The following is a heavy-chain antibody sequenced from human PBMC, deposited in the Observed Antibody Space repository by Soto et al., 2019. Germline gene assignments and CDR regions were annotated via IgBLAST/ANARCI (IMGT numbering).Heavy chain of an antibody. V-gene: IGHV3-21*01. CDR3: ARAVIAVAGAYYYYGMDV. CDR2: ISSSSSYI. Sequence: GGSLRLSCAASGFTFSSYSMNWVRQAPGKGLEWVSSISSSSSYIYYADSVKGRFTISRDNAKNSLYLQMNSLRAEDTAVYYCARAVIAVAGAYYYYGMDVWGQGTTVTVSS. D-gene: IGHD6-19*01. J-gene: IGHJ6*02. CDR1: GFTFSSYS.